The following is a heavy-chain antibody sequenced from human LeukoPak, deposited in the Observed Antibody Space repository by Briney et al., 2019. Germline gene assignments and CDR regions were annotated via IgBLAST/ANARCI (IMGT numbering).Heavy chain of an antibody. Sequence: GESLKISCKGSGYSFTSYWIGWVRQMPGKGLEWMGIFYPGDSDTRYSPSFQGQVTISADKSISTAYLQWSSLKASDTAMYYCARLPGMYSGSYFFDYWGQGTLVTVSS. CDR1: GYSFTSYW. CDR2: FYPGDSDT. V-gene: IGHV5-51*01. CDR3: ARLPGMYSGSYFFDY. J-gene: IGHJ4*02. D-gene: IGHD1-26*01.